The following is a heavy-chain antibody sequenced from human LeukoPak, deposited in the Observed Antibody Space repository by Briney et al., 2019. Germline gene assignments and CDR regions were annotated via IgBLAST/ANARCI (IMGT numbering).Heavy chain of an antibody. CDR3: ARAKIRGSYSDAFDI. Sequence: PGGSLRLSCAASGFTFSSYDMHWVRQATGKGLEWVSAIGTAGDTYYPGSVRGRFTISRENAKNSLYLQMNSLRAGDTAVYYCARAKIRGSYSDAFDIWGQGTMVTVSS. CDR1: GFTFSSYD. CDR2: IGTAGDT. D-gene: IGHD2-21*01. V-gene: IGHV3-13*01. J-gene: IGHJ3*02.